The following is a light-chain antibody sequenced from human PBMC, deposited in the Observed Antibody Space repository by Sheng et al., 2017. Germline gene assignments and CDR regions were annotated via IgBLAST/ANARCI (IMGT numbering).Light chain of an antibody. V-gene: IGLV1-47*01. Sequence: QSVLTQSPSASGTRGQRVTISCSGSSSNIGSNYVYWYQQFPGTAPKLLIYRNYQRPSGVPDRFSGSKSGASASLAISGLRSEDEADYYCAAWDDSLSGQVFGGGTKLTVL. CDR1: SSNIGSNY. CDR2: RNY. CDR3: AAWDDSLSGQV. J-gene: IGLJ2*01.